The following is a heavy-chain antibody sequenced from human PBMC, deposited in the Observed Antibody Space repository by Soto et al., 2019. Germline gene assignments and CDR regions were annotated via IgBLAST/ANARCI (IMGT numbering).Heavy chain of an antibody. Sequence: ASVKVSCKAPQYTFSNYYLHWVRQAPGQRPEWMGWINNGGGTIYAQKFQGRLTMTRDTSITTAYMELSRLSSDDTAFYYCATSSDWSPLLDYWGQGTLVTVS. CDR2: INNGGGT. CDR1: QYTFSNYY. V-gene: IGHV1-2*02. J-gene: IGHJ4*02. D-gene: IGHD6-19*01. CDR3: ATSSDWSPLLDY.